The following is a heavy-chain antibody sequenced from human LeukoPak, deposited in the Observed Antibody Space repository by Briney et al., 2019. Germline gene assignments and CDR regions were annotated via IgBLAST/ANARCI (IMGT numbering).Heavy chain of an antibody. CDR2: INHSGST. D-gene: IGHD3-10*01. V-gene: IGHV4-34*01. J-gene: IGHJ6*02. CDR1: GGSISSYY. CDR3: ARVLLWFGENYYYGMDV. Sequence: PSETLSLTCTVSGGSISSYYWSWIRQPPGKGLEWIREINHSGSTNYNPSLKSRVTISVDTSKNQFSLKLSSVTAADTAVYYCARVLLWFGENYYYGMDVWGQGTTVTVSS.